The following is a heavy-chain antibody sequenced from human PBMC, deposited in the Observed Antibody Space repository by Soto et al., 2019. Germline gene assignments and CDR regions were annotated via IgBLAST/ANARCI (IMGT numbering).Heavy chain of an antibody. Sequence: ASVKVSCKVSGYTLTELSMHWVRQAPGKGLEWMGGFDPEDGETIYAQKFQGRVTMTEDTSTDTAYMELSSLRSEDTAVYYCATDQRRRYYYGMDVWGQGTTVTVSS. V-gene: IGHV1-24*01. CDR3: ATDQRRRYYYGMDV. CDR2: FDPEDGET. J-gene: IGHJ6*02. CDR1: GYTLTELS.